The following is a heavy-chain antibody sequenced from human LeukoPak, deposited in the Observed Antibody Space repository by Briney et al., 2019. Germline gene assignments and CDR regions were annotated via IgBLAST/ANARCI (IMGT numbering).Heavy chain of an antibody. CDR3: ARSSVGARRRIDY. CDR1: GYTFTSYD. D-gene: IGHD1-26*01. Sequence: ASVKVSCKAPGYTFTSYDINWVRQATGQGLEWMGWMNPNSGNAGYAQKFQGRVTMTRSASINTAYMELSSLTSDDTAVYYCARSSVGARRRIDYWGQGTLVTVSS. CDR2: MNPNSGNA. V-gene: IGHV1-8*01. J-gene: IGHJ4*02.